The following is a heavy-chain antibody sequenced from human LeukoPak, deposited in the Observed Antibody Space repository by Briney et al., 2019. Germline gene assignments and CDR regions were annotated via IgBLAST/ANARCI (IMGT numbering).Heavy chain of an antibody. CDR2: IYYSGST. CDR1: GGSISSGGYY. Sequence: SETLSLTCTVSGGSISSGGYYWSWIRQHPGKGLEWIGYIYYSGSTYYNPSLKSRVTISVDTSKNQFSLKLSSATAADTAVYYCARVEYSSSSGAFDIWGQGTMVTVSS. J-gene: IGHJ3*02. CDR3: ARVEYSSSSGAFDI. V-gene: IGHV4-31*03. D-gene: IGHD6-6*01.